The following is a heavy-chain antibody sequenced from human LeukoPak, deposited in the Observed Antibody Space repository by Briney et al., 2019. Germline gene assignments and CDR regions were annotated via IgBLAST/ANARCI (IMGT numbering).Heavy chain of an antibody. J-gene: IGHJ4*02. CDR3: ARSPYPYSDSSGYYYYFDY. CDR1: GYTLTELS. D-gene: IGHD3-22*01. V-gene: IGHV1-24*01. CDR2: FDPEDGET. Sequence: ASVKVSCKVSGYTLTELSMHWVRQAPGKGLEWMGGFDPEDGETIYAQKFQGRVTMTEDTSTDTAYMELSSLRSEDTAVYYCARSPYPYSDSSGYYYYFDYWGQGTLVTVSS.